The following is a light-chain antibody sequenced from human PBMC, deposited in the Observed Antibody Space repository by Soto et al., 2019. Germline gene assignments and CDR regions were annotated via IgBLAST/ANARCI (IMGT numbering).Light chain of an antibody. V-gene: IGKV3-11*01. CDR3: QQRSNWPPT. CDR1: QSVNIY. Sequence: EIGLTQSPGTLSLSPEKRATLSCRASQSVNIYLAWYQQKPGQAPRLLIFGASSRATGIPARFSGSVSGTDFTLTISSLEPEDFAVYYCQQRSNWPPTFGQGTKVDIK. CDR2: GAS. J-gene: IGKJ1*01.